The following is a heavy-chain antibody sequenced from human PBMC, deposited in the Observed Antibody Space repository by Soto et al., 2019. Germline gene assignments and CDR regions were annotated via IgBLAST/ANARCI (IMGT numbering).Heavy chain of an antibody. Sequence: SETLSLTCTVSGGSVSSGSYYWSWIRQPPGKGLEWIGYIYYSGSTNYNPSLKSRVTISVDTSKNQFSLKLSSVTAADTAVYYCARGDSSGWYLDYWGQGTLVTVSS. CDR1: GGSVSSGSYY. D-gene: IGHD6-19*01. J-gene: IGHJ4*02. CDR3: ARGDSSGWYLDY. V-gene: IGHV4-61*01. CDR2: IYYSGST.